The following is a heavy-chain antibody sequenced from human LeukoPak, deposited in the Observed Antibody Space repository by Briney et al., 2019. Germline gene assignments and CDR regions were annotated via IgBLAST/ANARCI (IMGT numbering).Heavy chain of an antibody. J-gene: IGHJ5*02. CDR1: GYTFTSYD. CDR3: AGSGYYTRWFDP. V-gene: IGHV1-8*01. CDR2: MNPNSGNT. Sequence: ASVKVSCKASGYTFTSYDINWVRQATGQGLEWMGWMNPNSGNTGYAQKFQGRVTMTRNTSISTAYMELSSLRSEDTAAYYCAGSGYYTRWFDPWGQGTLVTVSS. D-gene: IGHD3-3*01.